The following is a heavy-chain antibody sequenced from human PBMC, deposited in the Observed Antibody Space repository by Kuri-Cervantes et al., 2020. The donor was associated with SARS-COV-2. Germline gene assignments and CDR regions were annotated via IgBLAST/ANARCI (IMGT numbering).Heavy chain of an antibody. V-gene: IGHV4-38-2*02. J-gene: IGHJ6*03. CDR1: GYSISSGYY. CDR2: IYHSGST. Sequence: SQTLSLTCAVSGYSISSGYYWGWIRQPPGKGLEWIGSIYHSGSTYYNPSLKSRVTISVDTSKNQFSLKLSSVTAADTAVYYCPRDQGCYYMDVWGKGTTVTVSS. CDR3: PRDQGCYYMDV.